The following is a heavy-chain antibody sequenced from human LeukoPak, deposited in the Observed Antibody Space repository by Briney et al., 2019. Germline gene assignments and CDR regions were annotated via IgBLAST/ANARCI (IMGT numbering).Heavy chain of an antibody. Sequence: SETLSLTCAVSGGSISSGGYSWSWIRQPPGKGLEWIGYIYHSGSTYYNPSLKSRVTISVDRSKNQFSLKLSSVTAADTAVYYCARGEDRDDSPLCGNWFDPWGQGTLVTVSS. CDR2: IYHSGST. J-gene: IGHJ5*02. CDR1: GGSISSGGYS. D-gene: IGHD3-22*01. V-gene: IGHV4-30-2*01. CDR3: ARGEDRDDSPLCGNWFDP.